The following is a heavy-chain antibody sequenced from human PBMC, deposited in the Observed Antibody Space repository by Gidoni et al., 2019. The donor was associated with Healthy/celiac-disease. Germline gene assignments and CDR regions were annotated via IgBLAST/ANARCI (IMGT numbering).Heavy chain of an antibody. J-gene: IGHJ4*02. CDR1: GFTFSSSA. V-gene: IGHV3-23*01. Sequence: EVQLLESGGGLVQPGGSLRLSCAASGFTFSSSAMSWVRQAPGKGLEWVSAISGSGGSTYYADSVKGRFTISRDNSKNTLYLQMNSLRAEDTAVYYCAKDYYDSSGYPYYFDYWGQGTLVTVSS. CDR2: ISGSGGST. CDR3: AKDYYDSSGYPYYFDY. D-gene: IGHD3-22*01.